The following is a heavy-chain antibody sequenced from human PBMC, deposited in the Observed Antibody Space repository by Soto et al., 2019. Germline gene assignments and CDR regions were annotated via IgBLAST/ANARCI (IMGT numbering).Heavy chain of an antibody. Sequence: ASATVSCKASGYTFTSYAISWVRPAPGQRIEWMRWINAVNGNTKYSQKFQGRVTITRDTSASTAYMELSSLRSEDTAVYYCARFGRCSGGSCYLSWFDPWGQGTLVTVSS. V-gene: IGHV1-3*01. D-gene: IGHD2-15*01. CDR3: ARFGRCSGGSCYLSWFDP. CDR1: GYTFTSYA. CDR2: INAVNGNT. J-gene: IGHJ5*02.